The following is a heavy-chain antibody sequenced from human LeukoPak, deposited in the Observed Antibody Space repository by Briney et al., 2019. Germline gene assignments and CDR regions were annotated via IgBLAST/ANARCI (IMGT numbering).Heavy chain of an antibody. CDR2: INRSGST. V-gene: IGHV4-34*01. D-gene: IGHD4-23*01. CDR3: ADDYGGNAGASDI. Sequence: SETLSLTCAVYGGSFSGYYWSWIRQPPGKGLEWIGEINRSGSTNYNPSLKSRVTISVDTSKNQFSLKLSSVTAADTAVSYCADDYGGNAGASDIWGQGTMVTVSS. CDR1: GGSFSGYY. J-gene: IGHJ3*02.